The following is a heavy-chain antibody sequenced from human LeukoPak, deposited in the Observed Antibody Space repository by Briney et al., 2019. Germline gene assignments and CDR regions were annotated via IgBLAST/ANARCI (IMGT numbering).Heavy chain of an antibody. J-gene: IGHJ4*02. D-gene: IGHD5-24*01. CDR3: ARHGPVDMAATDCDY. Sequence: ESLKISCQGSGYTFSNYWIGWVRQMPGKGLEWMGIIYPGNSDTRYSPSFQGRVTILADKSISTAYLQWSSLKASDTAIYYCARHGPVDMAATDCDYWGQGTLVTVSP. CDR1: GYTFSNYW. CDR2: IYPGNSDT. V-gene: IGHV5-51*01.